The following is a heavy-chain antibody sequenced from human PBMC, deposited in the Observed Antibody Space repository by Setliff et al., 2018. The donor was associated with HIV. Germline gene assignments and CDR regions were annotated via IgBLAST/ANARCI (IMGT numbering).Heavy chain of an antibody. D-gene: IGHD1-26*01. Sequence: PGGSLRLSCAASGFTFSSYWMSWVRQAPGKGLEWVANIKQDGSEKYYVDSVKGRFTISRDNAKNSLYLQMNSLRAEDTAVYYCAREAALVGAPLHYYYYYMDVWGKGTTVTVSS. V-gene: IGHV3-7*03. CDR3: AREAALVGAPLHYYYYYMDV. CDR2: IKQDGSEK. CDR1: GFTFSSYW. J-gene: IGHJ6*03.